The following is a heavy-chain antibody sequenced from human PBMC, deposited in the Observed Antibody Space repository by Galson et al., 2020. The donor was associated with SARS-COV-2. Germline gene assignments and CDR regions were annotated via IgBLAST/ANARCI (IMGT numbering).Heavy chain of an antibody. Sequence: GESLKISCVGSGFTFTNYGMAWVRQAPGKGLEWISYLSSNDFTKYYAVSVKGRFSISRDNSKNSLYLQMNSLRAEDTAVYYCARADDYGDYYFDYWGQGTLVTVSS. CDR3: ARADDYGDYYFDY. CDR2: LSSNDFTK. V-gene: IGHV3-48*01. CDR1: GFTFTNYG. J-gene: IGHJ4*02. D-gene: IGHD4-17*01.